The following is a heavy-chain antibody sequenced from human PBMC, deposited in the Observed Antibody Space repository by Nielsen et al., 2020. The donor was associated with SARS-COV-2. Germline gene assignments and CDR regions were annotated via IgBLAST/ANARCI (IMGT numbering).Heavy chain of an antibody. CDR2: ISYDGSNT. J-gene: IGHJ4*02. D-gene: IGHD3-22*01. CDR1: GFTFSSHA. V-gene: IGHV3-30*04. CDR3: ARGAYYYDSGGYYPI. Sequence: GGSLRLSCAASGFTFSSHALHWVRQAPGKGLEWVAFISYDGSNTYYADSVKGRFSISRDNSKNTLYLQMNSLRAEDTAVYYCARGAYYYDSGGYYPIWGQGTLVTVSS.